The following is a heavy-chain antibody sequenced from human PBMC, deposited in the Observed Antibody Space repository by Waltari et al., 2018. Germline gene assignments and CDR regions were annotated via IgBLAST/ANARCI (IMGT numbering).Heavy chain of an antibody. J-gene: IGHJ4*02. CDR2: ANHNKSNK. Sequence: QVQLVQSGAEVKKPGASVKVSCKASGYTFTSYDINWVRQATGQGIEWMGWANHNKSNKGYAQKIQSRVTRTTNTSISRVNMEQSGVNSGDTAVYECASGAAGGLDYWGQGTLVTVSS. CDR3: ASGAAGGLDY. D-gene: IGHD2-15*01. V-gene: IGHV1-8*01. CDR1: GYTFTSYD.